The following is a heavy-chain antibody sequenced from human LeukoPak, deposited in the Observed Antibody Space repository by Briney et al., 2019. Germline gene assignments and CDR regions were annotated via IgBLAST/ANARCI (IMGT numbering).Heavy chain of an antibody. V-gene: IGHV4-34*01. CDR3: ARGRYSSGWYGSRHYFDY. D-gene: IGHD6-19*01. CDR2: INHIGST. CDR1: GGSFSGYY. Sequence: PSETLSLTCAVYGGSFSGYYWSWIRQPPGKGLQWIGEINHIGSTNYNPSLKSRVTISVDTSKNQFSLKLSSVTAADPAVYYCARGRYSSGWYGSRHYFDYWGQGTLVTVSS. J-gene: IGHJ4*02.